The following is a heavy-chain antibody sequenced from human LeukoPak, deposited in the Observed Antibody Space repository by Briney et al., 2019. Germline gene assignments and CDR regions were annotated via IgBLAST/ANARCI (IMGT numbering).Heavy chain of an antibody. J-gene: IGHJ4*02. CDR1: GGSISSYY. CDR2: IYYSGST. D-gene: IGHD3-16*02. V-gene: IGHV4-59*06. CDR3: ARALITFGGVIVISSYYFDY. Sequence: SETLSLTCTVSGGSISSYYWSWIRQHPGKGLEWIGYIYYSGSTYYNPSLKSRVTISVDTSKNQFSLKLSSVTAADTAVYYCARALITFGGVIVISSYYFDYWGQGTLVTVSS.